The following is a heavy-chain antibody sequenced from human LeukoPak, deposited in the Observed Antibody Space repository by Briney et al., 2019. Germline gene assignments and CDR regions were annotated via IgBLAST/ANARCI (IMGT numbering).Heavy chain of an antibody. D-gene: IGHD2-2*01. CDR1: GFTFDDYA. V-gene: IGHV3-9*01. Sequence: PGGSLRLSCAASGFTFDDYAMHWVRQAPGKGLEWVSGISWNSGSIGYADSVKGRFTISRDNAKNSLYLQMNSLRAEDTAVYYCARDQVGRYCSGTSCYRAFDIWGQGTMVTVS. CDR2: ISWNSGSI. J-gene: IGHJ3*02. CDR3: ARDQVGRYCSGTSCYRAFDI.